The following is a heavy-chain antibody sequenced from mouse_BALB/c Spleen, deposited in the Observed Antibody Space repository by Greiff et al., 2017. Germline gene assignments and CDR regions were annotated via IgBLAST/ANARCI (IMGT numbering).Heavy chain of an antibody. CDR2: ISSGGGST. V-gene: IGHV5-12-1*01. D-gene: IGHD2-14*01. CDR1: GFAFSSYD. Sequence: EVKVVESGGGLVKPGGSLKLSCAASGFAFSSYDMSWVRQTPEKRLEWVAYISSGGGSTYYPDTVKGRFTISRDNAKNTLYLQMSSLKSEDTAMYYCAREGDRYGWFAYWGQGTLVTVSA. CDR3: AREGDRYGWFAY. J-gene: IGHJ3*01.